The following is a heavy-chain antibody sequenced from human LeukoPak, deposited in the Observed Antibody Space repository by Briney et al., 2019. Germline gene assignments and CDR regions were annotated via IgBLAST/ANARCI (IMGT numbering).Heavy chain of an antibody. Sequence: RGASVKVSCKASGYTFTGYYLHWMRQAPGQGLEWMGWINGNSGDTNYAQKFQGRVTMTRDTSISTAYIDLIRLTSDDTAVYYCVRVAVTGIAYFQYWGQGTLVSVPS. V-gene: IGHV1-2*02. J-gene: IGHJ1*01. CDR1: GYTFTGYY. CDR3: VRVAVTGIAYFQY. D-gene: IGHD6-19*01. CDR2: INGNSGDT.